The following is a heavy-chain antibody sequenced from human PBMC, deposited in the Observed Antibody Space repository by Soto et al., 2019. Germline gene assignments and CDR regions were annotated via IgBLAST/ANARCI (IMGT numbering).Heavy chain of an antibody. D-gene: IGHD1-26*01. J-gene: IGHJ6*02. Sequence: SETLSLTCTVSGGSISSHYWSWVRQAPGKGLEWIGHIYYRGSTSYNPSLRSRSTISVDTSNNQFSLKLNSVTTADTAVYYCARDGREASGMDVWGQGTKVTVS. CDR3: ARDGREASGMDV. CDR1: GGSISSHY. V-gene: IGHV4-59*11. CDR2: IYYRGST.